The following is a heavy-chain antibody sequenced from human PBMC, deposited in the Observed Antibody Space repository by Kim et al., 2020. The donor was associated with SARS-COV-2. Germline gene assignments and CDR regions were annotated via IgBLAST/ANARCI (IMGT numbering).Heavy chain of an antibody. CDR2: FDPEDGET. D-gene: IGHD2-2*01. CDR3: AGVVPAAMVLYYYGMDV. Sequence: ASVKVSCKVSGYTLTELSMHWVRQAPGKGLEWMGGFDPEDGETIYAQKFQGRVTMTEDTSTDTAYMELSSLRSEDTAVYYCAGVVPAAMVLYYYGMDVWGQGPTVSVSS. V-gene: IGHV1-24*01. CDR1: GYTLTELS. J-gene: IGHJ6*02.